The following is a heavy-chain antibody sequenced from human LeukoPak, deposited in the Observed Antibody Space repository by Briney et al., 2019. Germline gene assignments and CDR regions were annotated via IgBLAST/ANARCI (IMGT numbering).Heavy chain of an antibody. J-gene: IGHJ4*02. D-gene: IGHD3-10*01. CDR3: AKGAEAYGSGSYTHY. Sequence: GGSLRLSCAASGFTFNNYAMSWVRQAPGKGLEWVSAISGSGGGIYYADSVKGRFTISRDNSKNTLYLQINSPRAGDTAVYYCAKGAEAYGSGSYTHYWGQGTLVTVSS. CDR1: GFTFNNYA. CDR2: ISGSGGGI. V-gene: IGHV3-23*01.